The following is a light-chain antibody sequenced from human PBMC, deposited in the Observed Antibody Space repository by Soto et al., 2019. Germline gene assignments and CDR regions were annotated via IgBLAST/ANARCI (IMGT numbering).Light chain of an antibody. CDR2: GDN. Sequence: QSVLTQPPSVSGAPGQRVTISCTGSSSNIGAPYDVHWYQQHPGTAPKLLIYGDNSRPSGVPDRFSGSKSGNTASLTVSGLQAADEADYFCKSYAGSNTYVFGSGTKVTVL. CDR3: KSYAGSNTYV. J-gene: IGLJ1*01. CDR1: SSNIGAPYD. V-gene: IGLV1-40*01.